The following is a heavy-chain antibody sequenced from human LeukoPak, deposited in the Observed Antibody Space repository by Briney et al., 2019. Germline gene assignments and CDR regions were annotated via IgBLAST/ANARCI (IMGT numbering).Heavy chain of an antibody. CDR2: ITSSGTYI. J-gene: IGHJ5*02. V-gene: IGHV3-21*01. Sequence: GGSLRLSCAASGFTFSNYNMNWVRQAPGKAMEWVSSITSSGTYIFYADSVKGRFTISRDNAKNSLYLQMDSLGPEDTAVYSCARGADGVSSNSRGWFDPWGQGTLVTVSS. CDR3: ARGADGVSSNSRGWFDP. D-gene: IGHD2-15*01. CDR1: GFTFSNYN.